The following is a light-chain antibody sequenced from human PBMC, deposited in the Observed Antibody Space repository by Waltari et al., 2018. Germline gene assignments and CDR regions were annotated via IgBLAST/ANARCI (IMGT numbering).Light chain of an antibody. CDR3: QQRSNWPRT. CDR1: QSVSSY. V-gene: IGKV3-11*01. J-gene: IGKJ1*01. CDR2: DAS. Sequence: EIVLTQSPATLSVSPGERATLSCRASQSVSSYLAWYQQNPGQAPRLLIYDASNRATGIPARFSGSGSGTDFTLTISSLEPEDFAVYYCQQRSNWPRTFGQGTKVEIK.